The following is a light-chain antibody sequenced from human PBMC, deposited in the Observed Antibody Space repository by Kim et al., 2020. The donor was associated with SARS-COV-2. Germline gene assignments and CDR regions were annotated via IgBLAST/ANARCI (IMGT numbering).Light chain of an antibody. CDR3: ATWDDTLRGPV. Sequence: GQTVTISCSGSSSNIGHNFVNWYQQLPGTAPKLLIYSNDQRPSEVPGRFSASKSGTSASLAISGLQSEHEGDYYCATWDDTLRGPVFGGGTKLTVL. V-gene: IGLV1-44*01. CDR2: SND. J-gene: IGLJ2*01. CDR1: SSNIGHNF.